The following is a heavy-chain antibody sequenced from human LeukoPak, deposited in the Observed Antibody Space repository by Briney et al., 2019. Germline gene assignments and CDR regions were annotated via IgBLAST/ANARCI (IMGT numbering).Heavy chain of an antibody. V-gene: IGHV3-30*02. CDR2: IRSDGSKK. CDR3: ANLAAGTLFDY. Sequence: GASLRLSCAASGFTFSSYGMNWVRQAPGKGLEWVAFIRSDGSKKYYADYVKCRFTISRDKSKNTLYLQMNSLRAEDTAVYYCANLAAGTLFDYWGQGTLVTVSS. CDR1: GFTFSSYG. J-gene: IGHJ4*02. D-gene: IGHD6-13*01.